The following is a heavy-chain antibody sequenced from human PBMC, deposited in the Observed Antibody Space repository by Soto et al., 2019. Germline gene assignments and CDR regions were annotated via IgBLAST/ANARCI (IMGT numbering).Heavy chain of an antibody. D-gene: IGHD2-2*03. CDR2: IYNSGTT. CDR3: ARHGSGGRAFDI. V-gene: IGHV4-59*08. CDR1: GGSISSYY. Sequence: QVQLQESGPGLVKPSETLSLICNVSGGSISSYYWSWIRQPPGKGLEWIGYIYNSGTTNYNPSLKSRVTTPVDTPKNQFSLTLISVTAADTAVYYCARHGSGGRAFDIWGQGTMVTVSS. J-gene: IGHJ3*02.